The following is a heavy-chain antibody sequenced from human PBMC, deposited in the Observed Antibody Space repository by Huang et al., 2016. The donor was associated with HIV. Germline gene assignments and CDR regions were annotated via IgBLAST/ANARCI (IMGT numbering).Heavy chain of an antibody. Sequence: QTRLQESGPGLVKPSETLSLTCTVSGGSISSRTYYWAWIRQPPGKGLEWSGNFYYGGSNYYSPSLSSRSTMSLDTSKNQFSLRLTSVTAADTAVYYCARGGSHFAGWDGFPVHPLDLWGRGTMVTVSS. J-gene: IGHJ3*01. CDR1: GGSISSRTYY. CDR3: ARGGSHFAGWDGFPVHPLDL. D-gene: IGHD3-10*01. CDR2: FYYGGSN. V-gene: IGHV4-39*01.